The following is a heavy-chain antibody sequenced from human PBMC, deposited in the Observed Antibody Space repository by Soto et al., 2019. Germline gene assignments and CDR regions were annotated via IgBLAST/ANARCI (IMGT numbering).Heavy chain of an antibody. J-gene: IGHJ4*02. D-gene: IGHD6-25*01. V-gene: IGHV3-53*01. CDR3: APQRGGGGY. Sequence: EVQLVESGGGLIQPGGSLRLSCAVSGFTVSNNYMSWVRQAPGKGLEGVSVIYSGGYTAYGDSVKGRFTISRDNSKNTLFLKMNSRGPDDAAVFSCAPQRGGGGYWGQGTLVTVSS. CDR2: IYSGGYT. CDR1: GFTVSNNY.